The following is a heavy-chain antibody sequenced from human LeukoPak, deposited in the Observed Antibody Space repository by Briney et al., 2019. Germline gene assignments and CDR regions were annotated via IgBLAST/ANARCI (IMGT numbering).Heavy chain of an antibody. D-gene: IGHD1-26*01. J-gene: IGHJ5*02. CDR2: IYFSGNT. Sequence: PSETLSLTCTVSGGSISSSSYYWGWIRQPPGKGLEWIGSIYFSGNTYYNPSLKSRVNISVDTSKNQFSLKLSSVTAADTAVYYCARHGSRQFSFDPWGQGTLVTVSS. CDR3: ARHGSRQFSFDP. V-gene: IGHV4-39*01. CDR1: GGSISSSSYY.